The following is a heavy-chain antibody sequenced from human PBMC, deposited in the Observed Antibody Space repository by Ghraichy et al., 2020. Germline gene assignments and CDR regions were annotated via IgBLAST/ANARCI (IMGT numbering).Heavy chain of an antibody. CDR1: GFTFSSYS. J-gene: IGHJ4*02. Sequence: GGSLRLSCAASGFTFSSYSMNWVRQAPGKGLEWVSYISSSSRTIYYADSVKGRFTISRDNAKNSLYLQMNSLRDEDTAVYYCVKDVYGDYLLDYWGQGTLVTVSS. D-gene: IGHD4-17*01. V-gene: IGHV3-48*02. CDR2: ISSSSRTI. CDR3: VKDVYGDYLLDY.